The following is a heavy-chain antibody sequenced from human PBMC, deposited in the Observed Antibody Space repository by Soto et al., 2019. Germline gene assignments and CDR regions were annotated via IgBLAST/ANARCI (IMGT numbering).Heavy chain of an antibody. Sequence: QVQLVQSGAEVKKPGASVKVSCKASGYTFTSYYMHWVRQAPGQGLEWMGIINPSGGSTSYAQKFQGRVIMARDTSTSTVSMELSSLRSEDTAVYYCARDLTHQLLDEYYFDYWGQGTLVTVSS. D-gene: IGHD2-2*01. CDR1: GYTFTSYY. V-gene: IGHV1-46*03. CDR3: ARDLTHQLLDEYYFDY. J-gene: IGHJ4*02. CDR2: INPSGGST.